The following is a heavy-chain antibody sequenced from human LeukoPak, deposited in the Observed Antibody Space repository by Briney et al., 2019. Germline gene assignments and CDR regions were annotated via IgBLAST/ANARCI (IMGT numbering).Heavy chain of an antibody. D-gene: IGHD7-27*01. J-gene: IGHJ4*02. V-gene: IGHV3-23*01. CDR1: GFTFSGHA. CDR2: ISTSGGST. CDR3: AKDRPGEAWFDY. Sequence: GGSLRLSCAASGFTFSGHAMSWVRQAPGKGLEWVSGISTSGGSTYYGNSVKGRFAISRDNSKNMVYLRMNSLRAEDTAVYYCAKDRPGEAWFDYWGQGTLVTVSS.